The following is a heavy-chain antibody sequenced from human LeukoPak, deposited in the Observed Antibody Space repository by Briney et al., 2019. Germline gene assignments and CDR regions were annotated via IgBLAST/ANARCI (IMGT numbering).Heavy chain of an antibody. CDR3: AKDLSSDWRLFDS. J-gene: IGHJ4*02. D-gene: IGHD2-21*01. CDR1: GFTFRSYA. CDR2: LASSSGGGT. Sequence: GGSLRLSCAASGFTFRSYAMSWVRQAPGKGLEWVSTLASSSGGGTYYADSVKGRFTISRDSSRNTLFLQMNSLRAEDTAVYYCAKDLSSDWRLFDSWGQGTLVTVSS. V-gene: IGHV3-23*01.